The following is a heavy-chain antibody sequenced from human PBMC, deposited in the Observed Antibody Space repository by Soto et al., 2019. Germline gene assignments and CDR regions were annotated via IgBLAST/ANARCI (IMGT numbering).Heavy chain of an antibody. Sequence: EVQLVESGGGLVQPGGSLRLSCAASGFTFSSYWMHWVRQAPGKGLVWVSRINSDGSSTSYADSVKGRFTISRENAKNTLYLQMNSLRAEDTAVYYCARETELIYYYYYMDVWGKGTTVTVSS. J-gene: IGHJ6*03. CDR2: INSDGSST. D-gene: IGHD1-7*01. V-gene: IGHV3-74*01. CDR1: GFTFSSYW. CDR3: ARETELIYYYYYMDV.